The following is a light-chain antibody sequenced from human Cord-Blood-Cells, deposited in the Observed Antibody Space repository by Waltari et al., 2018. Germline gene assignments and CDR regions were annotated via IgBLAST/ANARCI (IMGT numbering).Light chain of an antibody. V-gene: IGLV1-47*01. J-gene: IGLJ2*01. CDR1: SSNIGSNY. CDR2: RNN. CDR3: AAWDDSLSGVV. Sequence: QSVLTQPPSASGTPGQRVTISCSGSSSNIGSNYVYWYQQLPGTAPKPLIYRNNQRPSGVPDRFAGSKSGTSASLAISGLRSEDEADYYWAAWDDSLSGVVFGGGTKLTVL.